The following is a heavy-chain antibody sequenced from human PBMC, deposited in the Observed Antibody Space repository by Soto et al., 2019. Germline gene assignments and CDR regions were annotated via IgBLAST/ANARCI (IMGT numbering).Heavy chain of an antibody. CDR2: IYFSGNT. Sequence: SETLSLTCTVSGGSISSADYYWSWIRQPPGKGLEWIGYIYFSGNTFYNPSLKSRVTISVDTSKNQFSLNLTSVTAADRAVYYCARRPIMYYFDYWGRGTLVTVSS. CDR1: GGSISSADYY. D-gene: IGHD3-16*01. V-gene: IGHV4-30-4*01. CDR3: ARRPIMYYFDY. J-gene: IGHJ4*02.